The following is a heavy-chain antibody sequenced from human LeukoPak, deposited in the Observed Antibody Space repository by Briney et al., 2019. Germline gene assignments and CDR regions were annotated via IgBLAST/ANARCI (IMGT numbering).Heavy chain of an antibody. Sequence: ASVKVSCKASGGTFSSYAISWVRQAPGQGLEWMGGIIPIFGTANYAQKFQGRVTITADESTSTAYMELSSLRSEDTAVYYCARDMGQYCSSTSCYTNFDYWGQGTLVTVSP. J-gene: IGHJ4*02. D-gene: IGHD2-2*02. CDR3: ARDMGQYCSSTSCYTNFDY. CDR1: GGTFSSYA. CDR2: IIPIFGTA. V-gene: IGHV1-69*13.